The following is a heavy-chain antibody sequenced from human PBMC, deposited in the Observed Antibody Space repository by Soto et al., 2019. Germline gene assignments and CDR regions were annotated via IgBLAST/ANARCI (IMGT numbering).Heavy chain of an antibody. V-gene: IGHV4-4*02. J-gene: IGHJ4*02. CDR1: GDSISSSVW. CDR2: VFHTGDT. CDR3: ARKAWVRFDY. Sequence: SETLSLTCAVSGDSISSSVWWTWVRRPPGKGLEWIGEVFHTGDTYFNPSLRSRVAMSVDKSTNEFSLKVTSVTAADTAIYYCARKAWVRFDYWGQGALVTVSS. D-gene: IGHD7-27*01.